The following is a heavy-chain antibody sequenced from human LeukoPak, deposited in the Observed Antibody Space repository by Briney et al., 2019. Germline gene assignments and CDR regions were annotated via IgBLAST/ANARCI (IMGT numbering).Heavy chain of an antibody. Sequence: NPSETLSLTCTVSGGSISSYYWSWIRQPPGKGLEWIGYAYHSGSTNYNPSLKSRVTISVDTSKNQFSLKLSSVTAADTAAYYCARGAYYYGMDVWGQGTTVTVSS. J-gene: IGHJ6*02. CDR1: GGSISSYY. CDR3: ARGAYYYGMDV. V-gene: IGHV4-59*01. CDR2: AYHSGST.